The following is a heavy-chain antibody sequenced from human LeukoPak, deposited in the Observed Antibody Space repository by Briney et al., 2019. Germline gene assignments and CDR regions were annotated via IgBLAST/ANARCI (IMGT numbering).Heavy chain of an antibody. Sequence: SETLSLTCAVYGGSFSGYYWSWIRQPPGKGLEWIGEINHSGSTNYNPSLKSRVTISVGTSKNQFSLKLSSVTAADTAVYYCARGGRITMVRGFDYWGQGTLVTVSS. CDR2: INHSGST. CDR3: ARGGRITMVRGFDY. D-gene: IGHD3-10*01. V-gene: IGHV4-34*01. CDR1: GGSFSGYY. J-gene: IGHJ4*02.